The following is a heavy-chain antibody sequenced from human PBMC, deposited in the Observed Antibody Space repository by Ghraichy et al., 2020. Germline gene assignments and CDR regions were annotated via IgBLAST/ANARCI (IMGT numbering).Heavy chain of an antibody. J-gene: IGHJ1*01. CDR3: ARDPYGDYKYGGTDY. V-gene: IGHV3-7*01. CDR1: GFSFSRHW. D-gene: IGHD4-17*01. Sequence: GALRLSCAASGFSFSRHWMSWVRQAPGKGLEWVASIKSDGSDRVYVDSVKGRFIISRDNAKNSLSLEMNSLRVDDTAVYYCARDPYGDYKYGGTDYWGQGTLVSVSS. CDR2: IKSDGSDR.